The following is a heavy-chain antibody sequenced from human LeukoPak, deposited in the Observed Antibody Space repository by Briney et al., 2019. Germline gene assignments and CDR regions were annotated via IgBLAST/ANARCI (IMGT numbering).Heavy chain of an antibody. J-gene: IGHJ3*02. CDR2: IYHSGST. D-gene: IGHD4-11*01. CDR3: AGAPYSNLPGAFDI. V-gene: IGHV4-38-2*02. Sequence: SETLSLTCTVSGYSISSGYYWGWIRQPPGKGLEWIGSIYHSGSTYYNPSLKSRVTISVDTSKNQFSLKLSSVTAADTAVYYCAGAPYSNLPGAFDIWGQGTMVTVSS. CDR1: GYSISSGYY.